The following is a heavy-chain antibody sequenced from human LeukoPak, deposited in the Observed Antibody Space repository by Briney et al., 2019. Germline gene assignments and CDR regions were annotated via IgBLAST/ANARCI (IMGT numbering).Heavy chain of an antibody. V-gene: IGHV4-39*07. D-gene: IGHD3-10*01. J-gene: IGHJ5*02. CDR2: IYYSGST. CDR3: ARDSYYFGSGSDNTPYNWFDP. CDR1: GGSVNSGSYY. Sequence: SETLSLTCTVSGGSVNSGSYYWGWIRQPPGEGLEWIGNIYYSGSTSYSPSLKSRVTISVDKSKNQFSLKLSSVTAADTAMYYCARDSYYFGSGSDNTPYNWFDPWGQGTLVTVSS.